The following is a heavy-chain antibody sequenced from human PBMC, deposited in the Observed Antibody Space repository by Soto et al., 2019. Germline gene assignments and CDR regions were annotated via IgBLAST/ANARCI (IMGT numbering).Heavy chain of an antibody. J-gene: IGHJ4*02. CDR1: GGSISSSSYY. CDR3: ATLPLIAVAGNELDY. V-gene: IGHV4-39*01. Sequence: PSETLSLTCTVSGGSISSSSYYWGWIRQPPGKGLEWIGSIYYSGSTYYNPSLKSRVTISVDTSKNQFSLKLSSVTAADTAVYYCATLPLIAVAGNELDYWGQGTLVTVSS. D-gene: IGHD6-19*01. CDR2: IYYSGST.